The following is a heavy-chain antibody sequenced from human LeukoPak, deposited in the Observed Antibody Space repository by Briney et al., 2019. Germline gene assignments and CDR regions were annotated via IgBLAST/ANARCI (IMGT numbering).Heavy chain of an antibody. CDR2: IHRSGSP. Sequence: SETLSLTCGVSGGSISGTNWWSWVRQPPGKGLEWIGEIHRSGSPNYNPSLQSRVTISIDRSRNQIVLELSSVTAADTAFYYCAREILGGFNPGAYWGQGTLVTVSS. J-gene: IGHJ4*02. V-gene: IGHV4/OR15-8*01. CDR1: GGSISGTNW. D-gene: IGHD1-14*01. CDR3: AREILGGFNPGAY.